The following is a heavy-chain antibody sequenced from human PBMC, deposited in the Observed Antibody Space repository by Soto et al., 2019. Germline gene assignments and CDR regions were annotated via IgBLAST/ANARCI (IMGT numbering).Heavy chain of an antibody. D-gene: IGHD6-6*01. J-gene: IGHJ5*02. V-gene: IGHV1-69*13. Sequence: GASVKVSCKASGGTFSNYAISWVRQAPGQGLEWMGGIIPIFGTANYAQKFQGRVTITADESTSTAYMELSSLRSEDTAVYYCARERGEYSSSSSWFDPWGQGTLVTVSS. CDR2: IIPIFGTA. CDR1: GGTFSNYA. CDR3: ARERGEYSSSSSWFDP.